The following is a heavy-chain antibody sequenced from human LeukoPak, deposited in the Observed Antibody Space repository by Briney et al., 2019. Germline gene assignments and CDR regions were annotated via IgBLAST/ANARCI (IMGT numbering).Heavy chain of an antibody. CDR2: ISGSGGST. J-gene: IGHJ4*02. D-gene: IGHD3-22*01. CDR3: ARDFHRRLYDSSGYYPY. V-gene: IGHV3-23*01. Sequence: GGTLRLSCAASGFTFSSYGMSWVRQAPGKGLEWVSAISGSGGSTYYADSVKGRFTISRDNSKNTLYLQMNSLRAEDTAVYYCARDFHRRLYDSSGYYPYWGQGTLVTVSS. CDR1: GFTFSSYG.